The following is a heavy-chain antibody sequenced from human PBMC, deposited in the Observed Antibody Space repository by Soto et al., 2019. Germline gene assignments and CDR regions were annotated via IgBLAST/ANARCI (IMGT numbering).Heavy chain of an antibody. V-gene: IGHV1-69*13. Sequence: ASVNVSCKASGGTFSSYAISWVRQAPGQGLEWMGGIIPIFGTANYAQKFQGRVTITADESTSTAYMELSSLRSEDTAVYYCARVGLYCTNGVCPYYGMDVWGQGTTVTVSS. D-gene: IGHD2-8*01. J-gene: IGHJ6*02. CDR3: ARVGLYCTNGVCPYYGMDV. CDR2: IIPIFGTA. CDR1: GGTFSSYA.